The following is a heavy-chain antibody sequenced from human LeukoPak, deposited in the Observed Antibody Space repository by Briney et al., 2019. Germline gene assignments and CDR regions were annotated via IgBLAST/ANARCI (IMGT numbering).Heavy chain of an antibody. V-gene: IGHV3-66*01. CDR2: IYSGGST. Sequence: GGSLRLSCAASGFTVSSNYMSWVRQAPGRGLEWVSVIYSGGSTYYADSVKGRFTISRDNSKNTLYLQMNSLRAEDTAVYYCARSLWFGESYYFQHWGQGTLVTVSS. J-gene: IGHJ1*01. CDR3: ARSLWFGESYYFQH. D-gene: IGHD3-10*01. CDR1: GFTVSSNY.